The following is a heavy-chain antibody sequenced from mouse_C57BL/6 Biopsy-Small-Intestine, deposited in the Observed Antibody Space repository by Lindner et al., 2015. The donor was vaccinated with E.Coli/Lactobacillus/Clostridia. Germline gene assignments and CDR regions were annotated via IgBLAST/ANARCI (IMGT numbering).Heavy chain of an antibody. CDR1: GYAFTNYL. CDR3: ARWGGGYFRYFDY. Sequence: VQLQESGTELVRPGTSVKVSCKASGYAFTNYLIEWVKQRPGQGLEWIGVINPGSGGTNHNEKFKDKATLTADKSPSTAYMQLSSLTSEDSAVYFCARWGGGYFRYFDYWGQGTTLTVSS. CDR2: INPGSGGT. D-gene: IGHD2-3*01. J-gene: IGHJ2*01. V-gene: IGHV1-54*01.